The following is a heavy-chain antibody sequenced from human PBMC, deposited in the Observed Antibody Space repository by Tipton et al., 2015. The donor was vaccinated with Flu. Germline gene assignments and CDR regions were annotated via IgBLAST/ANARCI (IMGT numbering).Heavy chain of an antibody. V-gene: IGHV3-30*18. Sequence: SLRLPCAASGFTFNTYGMHWVRQAPGKGLDWVAGISYDGSNEYFADSVKGRFAISRDNSKSTLYLQMNSLRLDDTAVYYCAKDPTPFGDLLVGNWFDPWGQGTLVTVSS. CDR1: GFTFNTYG. CDR2: ISYDGSNE. CDR3: AKDPTPFGDLLVGNWFDP. D-gene: IGHD3-10*01. J-gene: IGHJ5*02.